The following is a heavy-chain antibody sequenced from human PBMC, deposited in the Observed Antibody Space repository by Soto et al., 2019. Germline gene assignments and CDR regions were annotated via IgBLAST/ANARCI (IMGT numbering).Heavy chain of an antibody. CDR3: ARGGGDYDSSGYYFFDY. V-gene: IGHV4-4*02. J-gene: IGHJ4*02. CDR1: GGSISSTNW. CDR2: IYHSGST. D-gene: IGHD3-22*01. Sequence: PSETLSLTCGVSGGSISSTNWWSWVRQPPGKGLEWIGEIYHSGSTNYNPSLKSRVTISVDKSKNQFSLKLSSVTAADTAVYYCARGGGDYDSSGYYFFDYWGQGTLVTVSS.